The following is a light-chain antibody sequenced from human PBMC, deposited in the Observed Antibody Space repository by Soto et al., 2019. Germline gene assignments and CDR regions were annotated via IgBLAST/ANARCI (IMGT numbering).Light chain of an antibody. Sequence: DIVMTQSPLSLPVTPGEPASISCRSSQSLLHSNGYYYLDWYLQKPGQSPQLLIYLGSNRASGVPDRFSGSGSGTDCTLKISRVEAEDVGVYYCMQVLHIPPTFGQGTKVEIK. CDR3: MQVLHIPPT. J-gene: IGKJ1*01. CDR2: LGS. CDR1: QSLLHSNGYYY. V-gene: IGKV2-28*01.